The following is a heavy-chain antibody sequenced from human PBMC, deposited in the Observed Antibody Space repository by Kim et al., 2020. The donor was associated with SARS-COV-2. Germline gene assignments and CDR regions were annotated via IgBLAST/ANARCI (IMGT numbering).Heavy chain of an antibody. D-gene: IGHD3-10*01. CDR2: INHSGST. CDR3: ARSQVRGVVD. Sequence: SETLSLTCAVYGGSFSGYYWSWIRQPPGKGLGWIGEINHSGSTNYNPSLKSRVTISVDTSKNQFSLKLSSVTAADTAVYYCARSQVRGVVDWGQGTLVTVSS. J-gene: IGHJ4*02. CDR1: GGSFSGYY. V-gene: IGHV4-34*01.